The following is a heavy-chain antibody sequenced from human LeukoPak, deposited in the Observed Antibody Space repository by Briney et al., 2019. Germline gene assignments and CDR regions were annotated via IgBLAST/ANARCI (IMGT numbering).Heavy chain of an antibody. Sequence: SETLSLTCTVSGGSISSSSYYWGWIRQPPGKGLEWIGSIYYSGSTYYNPSLKSRVTISVDTSKNQFSLKLSSVTAADTAVYYCARQGAYYDSSGYSSWGQGTLVTVSS. D-gene: IGHD3-22*01. CDR2: IYYSGST. CDR3: ARQGAYYDSSGYSS. J-gene: IGHJ5*02. CDR1: GGSISSSSYY. V-gene: IGHV4-39*01.